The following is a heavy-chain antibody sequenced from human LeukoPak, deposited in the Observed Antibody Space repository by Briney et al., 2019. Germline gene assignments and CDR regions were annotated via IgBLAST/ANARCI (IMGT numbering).Heavy chain of an antibody. CDR2: IYYSGST. V-gene: IGHV4-39*01. Sequence: SETLSLTCTVSGGSISSSSYYWAWIRQPPGKGLEWIGSIYYSGSTYYNPSLKSRVTISVDTSKNQFSLKLSSVTAADTAVYYCATTTVTTGLFDYWGQGTLVTVSS. J-gene: IGHJ4*02. D-gene: IGHD4-17*01. CDR1: GGSISSSSYY. CDR3: ATTTVTTGLFDY.